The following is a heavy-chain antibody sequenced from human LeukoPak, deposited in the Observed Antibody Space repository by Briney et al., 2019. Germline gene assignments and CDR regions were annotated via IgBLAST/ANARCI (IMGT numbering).Heavy chain of an antibody. CDR2: LNQDGSGK. CDR1: GFTFSSYW. V-gene: IGHV3-7*01. Sequence: GGSLRLSCAASGFTFSSYWMSWVRQAPGKGLEWVANLNQDGSGKYYVDSVKGRFTISRDNAKNSLYLQMNSLRAEDTAVYYCARGEPNYSYFKWGQGTLVSVSS. D-gene: IGHD5-18*01. J-gene: IGHJ4*02. CDR3: ARGEPNYSYFK.